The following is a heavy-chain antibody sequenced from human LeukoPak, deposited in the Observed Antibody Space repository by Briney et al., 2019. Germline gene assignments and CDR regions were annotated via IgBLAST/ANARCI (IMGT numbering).Heavy chain of an antibody. J-gene: IGHJ4*02. V-gene: IGHV3-49*04. CDR3: TRAVSDYGGYFDY. D-gene: IGHD4-17*01. CDR2: IRSKAYGGTT. CDR1: GFTFSSHG. Sequence: PGGSLRLSCGASGFTFSSHGMNWVRQAPGKGLEWVGFIRSKAYGGTTEYAASVKGRFTISRDDSKSIAYLQMNSLKTEDTAVYYCTRAVSDYGGYFDYWGQGTLVTVSS.